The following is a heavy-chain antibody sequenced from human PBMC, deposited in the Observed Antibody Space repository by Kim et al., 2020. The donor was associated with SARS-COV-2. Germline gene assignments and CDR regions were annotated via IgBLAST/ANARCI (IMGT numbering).Heavy chain of an antibody. J-gene: IGHJ4*02. CDR3: ARGTVGPMIVVVLPDV. V-gene: IGHV4-61*01. CDR2: IYYSGST. CDR1: GGSVSSGSYY. Sequence: SETLSLTCTVSGGSVSSGSYYWSWIRQPPGKGLEWIGYIYYSGSTNYNPSLKSRVTISVDTSKNQFSLKLSSVTAADTAVYYCARGTVGPMIVVVLPDVWGQGTLVTVSS. D-gene: IGHD3-22*01.